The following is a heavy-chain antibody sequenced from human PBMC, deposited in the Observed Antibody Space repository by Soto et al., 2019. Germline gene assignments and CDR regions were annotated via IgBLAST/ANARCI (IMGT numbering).Heavy chain of an antibody. CDR2: IWPDGNKK. CDR1: GFTFRDYG. J-gene: IGHJ4*02. Sequence: ESGGGVVQPGRSQRLSCAASGFTFRDYGFHWVRQAPGKGLEWVAVIWPDGNKKFYADAVKGRFTISRDNSKNTLYLQINDLRAEDKAVYFCARDIRISISWYYVDYWGQGTLVTVSS. CDR3: ARDIRISISWYYVDY. D-gene: IGHD6-13*01. V-gene: IGHV3-33*01.